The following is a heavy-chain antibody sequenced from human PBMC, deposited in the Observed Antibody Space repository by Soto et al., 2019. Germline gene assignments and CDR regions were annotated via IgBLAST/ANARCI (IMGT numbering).Heavy chain of an antibody. CDR3: VQGASTAHQPLDS. D-gene: IGHD1-26*01. Sequence: QVQLVESGGGVVQPGRSLRLSRAASGFIFRNFGMHWVRRAPGKGLEWVATISGDGNDKYYPDSMKGRFTISRDNFNNTLYLQLNSLRPKDTAVYHCVQGASTAHQPLDSWGQGVLVTVSS. CDR1: GFIFRNFG. CDR2: ISGDGNDK. V-gene: IGHV3-30*03. J-gene: IGHJ4*02.